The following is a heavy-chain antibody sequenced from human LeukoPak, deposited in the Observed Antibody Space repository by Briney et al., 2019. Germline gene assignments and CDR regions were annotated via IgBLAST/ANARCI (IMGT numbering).Heavy chain of an antibody. Sequence: GGSLRLSCTASGFTFSTYAMTWVRQAPGKGLDWVSAIGASGAETYYADSAKGRFTVSRDNSKNTLYLQMSSLRADDTVVYFCAKRPRDSSGYYLGAFDGWGQGTTVTVSS. V-gene: IGHV3-23*01. CDR1: GFTFSTYA. J-gene: IGHJ3*01. CDR3: AKRPRDSSGYYLGAFDG. D-gene: IGHD3-22*01. CDR2: IGASGAET.